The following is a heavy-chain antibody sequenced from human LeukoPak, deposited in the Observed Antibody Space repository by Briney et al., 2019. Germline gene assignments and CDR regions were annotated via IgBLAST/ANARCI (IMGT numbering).Heavy chain of an antibody. CDR2: IYPGDSDT. J-gene: IGHJ3*02. Sequence: GESLKISCKGSGYSFTSYWIGWVRQMPGKGLEWVGTIYPGDSDTRYSPSFQGQVTISADKSISTAYLQWSSLKASDTVMYYCARQRTPFDAFDIWGQGTMVTVSS. V-gene: IGHV5-51*01. D-gene: IGHD1-1*01. CDR3: ARQRTPFDAFDI. CDR1: GYSFTSYW.